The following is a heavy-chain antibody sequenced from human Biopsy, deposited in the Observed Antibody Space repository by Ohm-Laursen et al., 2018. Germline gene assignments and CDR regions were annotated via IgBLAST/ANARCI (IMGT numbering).Heavy chain of an antibody. CDR2: ISDSGGRT. Sequence: SLRLSCTASGFTFSSHAMSWVRQAPGKGLVWVSGISDSGGRTHYADSVKGRFSISRDTSKNTLYLQMNSLRAEDTAVYYCAKDVFGGFSGSTDYYAYYFDSWGQGTLVTVSS. CDR1: GFTFSSHA. CDR3: AKDVFGGFSGSTDYYAYYFDS. D-gene: IGHD3-10*02. J-gene: IGHJ4*02. V-gene: IGHV3-23*01.